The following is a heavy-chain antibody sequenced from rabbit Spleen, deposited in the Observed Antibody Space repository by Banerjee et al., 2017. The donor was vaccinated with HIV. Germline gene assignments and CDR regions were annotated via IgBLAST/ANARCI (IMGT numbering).Heavy chain of an antibody. J-gene: IGHJ6*01. V-gene: IGHV1S45*01. CDR3: ARDLVTAIGWNFAL. CDR1: GVSFSDKDV. Sequence: EQLEESGGGLVKPEGSLTLTCKASGVSFSDKDVMCWVRQAPGKGLEWITCINIATGKRVSASWVRGRFIRPRPSPTTVTLQMTSLTAADTATYFCARDLVTAIGWNFALWGQGTLVTVS. CDR2: INIATGKR. D-gene: IGHD7-1*01.